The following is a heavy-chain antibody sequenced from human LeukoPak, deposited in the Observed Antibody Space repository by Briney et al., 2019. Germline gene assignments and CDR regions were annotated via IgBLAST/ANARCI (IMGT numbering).Heavy chain of an antibody. Sequence: SETLSLTCAVYGGSFSGYYWSWIRQPPGKGLEWIGEINHSGSTNYNPSLKSRVTISVDTSKNQFSLKLSSVTAADTAVYYCARGTYYYGSGSYVPTLPGMDVWGQGTTVTVSS. CDR3: ARGTYYYGSGSYVPTLPGMDV. CDR1: GGSFSGYY. D-gene: IGHD3-10*01. CDR2: INHSGST. V-gene: IGHV4-34*01. J-gene: IGHJ6*02.